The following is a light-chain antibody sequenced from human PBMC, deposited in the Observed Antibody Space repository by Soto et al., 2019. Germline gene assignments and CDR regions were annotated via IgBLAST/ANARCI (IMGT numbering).Light chain of an antibody. CDR3: LQDYNYPRT. CDR1: QAISND. J-gene: IGKJ1*01. Sequence: AIQMTQSPSSLSASVGARVTITCRASQAISNDLGWYQQKPGKAPTLLIYAASSLDSGVPTRFSGSGSVTDFTLTISSLQPEDFATYYCLQDYNYPRTFGQGTKVEIK. V-gene: IGKV1-6*01. CDR2: AAS.